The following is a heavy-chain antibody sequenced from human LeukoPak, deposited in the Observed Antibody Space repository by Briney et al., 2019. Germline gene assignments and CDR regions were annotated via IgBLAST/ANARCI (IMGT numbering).Heavy chain of an antibody. CDR3: ARRAGSSGYYVFDY. J-gene: IGHJ4*02. Sequence: SETLSLTCTVSGGSISSSSYYWDWIRQPPGKGLEWIGSIYSSGSTYYNPSLKSRVTISVDTSKNQFSLKLSSVTAADTAVYYCARRAGSSGYYVFDYWGQGTLVTVSS. V-gene: IGHV4-39*07. CDR2: IYSSGST. CDR1: GGSISSSSYY. D-gene: IGHD3-22*01.